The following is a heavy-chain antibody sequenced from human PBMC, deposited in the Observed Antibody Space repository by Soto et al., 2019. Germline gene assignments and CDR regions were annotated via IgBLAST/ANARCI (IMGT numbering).Heavy chain of an antibody. Sequence: GGSLRLSCAASGFTFSSYSMNWVRQAPGKGLEWVSSISSSSSYIYYADSVKGRFTISRDNAKNSLYLQMNSLRAEDTAVYYCARGSYCSSTSCYFTLQEGWFDPWGQGTLVTVSS. V-gene: IGHV3-21*01. CDR1: GFTFSSYS. J-gene: IGHJ5*02. CDR2: ISSSSSYI. D-gene: IGHD2-2*01. CDR3: ARGSYCSSTSCYFTLQEGWFDP.